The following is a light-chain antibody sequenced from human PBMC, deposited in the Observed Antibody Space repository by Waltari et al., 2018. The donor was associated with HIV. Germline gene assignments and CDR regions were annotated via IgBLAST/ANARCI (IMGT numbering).Light chain of an antibody. V-gene: IGLV1-44*01. CDR1: TSTPDFAA. Sequence: QSVLTQPHSASATPGQRVTTSCSGSTSTPDFAAFYWYQQFPGAAPSLRLYDISHRPSGVPDRFSGSKSGTSASLAISTLQSEDEALYYCAAWSDIANSWVFGGGTRLTVL. CDR2: DIS. J-gene: IGLJ3*02. CDR3: AAWSDIANSWV.